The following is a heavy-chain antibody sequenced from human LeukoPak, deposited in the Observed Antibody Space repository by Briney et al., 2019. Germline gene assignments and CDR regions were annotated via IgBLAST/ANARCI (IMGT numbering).Heavy chain of an antibody. CDR3: AYDTSGNGY. D-gene: IGHD3-22*01. Sequence: MASETLSLTCAVYGGSFNGHYWNWIRQPPGKGLEWIGEINHSGSTNYNPSLKGRVTISVDTSKNQFTLKLSSVTAADTAKYYCAYDTSGNGYWGQGTLVTVSS. CDR2: INHSGST. V-gene: IGHV4-34*01. J-gene: IGHJ4*02. CDR1: GGSFNGHY.